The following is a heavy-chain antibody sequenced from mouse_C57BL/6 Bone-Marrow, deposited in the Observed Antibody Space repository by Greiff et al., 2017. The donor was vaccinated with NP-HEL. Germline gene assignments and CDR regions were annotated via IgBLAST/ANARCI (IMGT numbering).Heavy chain of an antibody. V-gene: IGHV1-81*01. Sequence: VKLVESGAELARPGASVKLSCKASGYTFTSYGISWVKQRTGQGLEWIGEIYPRSGNTYYNEKFKGKATLTADKSSSTAYMELRSLTSEDSAVYFCARWAYYSTLAWFAYWGQGTLVTVSA. CDR1: GYTFTSYG. D-gene: IGHD2-5*01. CDR2: IYPRSGNT. CDR3: ARWAYYSTLAWFAY. J-gene: IGHJ3*01.